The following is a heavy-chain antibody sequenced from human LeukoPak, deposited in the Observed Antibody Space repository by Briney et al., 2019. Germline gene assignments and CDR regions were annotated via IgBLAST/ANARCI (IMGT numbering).Heavy chain of an antibody. CDR2: MYYSGST. D-gene: IGHD6-13*01. CDR3: ARFGSSTWYKGAFDI. V-gene: IGHV4-61*01. CDR1: GGSVSSGSYF. J-gene: IGHJ3*02. Sequence: SETLSLTCTVSGGSVSSGSYFWSWIRQPPGKGLEWIGYMYYSGSTNSNPSLKSRVTISVDTSKNQISLNLTSVTAADTAVYYCARFGSSTWYKGAFDIWGQGTMVTVAS.